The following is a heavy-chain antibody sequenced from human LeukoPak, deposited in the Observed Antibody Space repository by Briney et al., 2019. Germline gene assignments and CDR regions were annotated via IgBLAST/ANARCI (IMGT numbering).Heavy chain of an antibody. J-gene: IGHJ4*02. CDR2: LRGGCDT. V-gene: IGHV3-23*01. D-gene: IGHD2-2*01. Sequence: GGSLRLPCAASGFIFRSYAMRWVRQTPSRGLEWVSSLRGGCDTFYEAYVTGRFTLSRDDSRNTVYLQLHNLRVEDTAIYYCERASWVSNADAVRWGQGNLVTVSS. CDR1: GFIFRSYA. CDR3: ERASWVSNADAVR.